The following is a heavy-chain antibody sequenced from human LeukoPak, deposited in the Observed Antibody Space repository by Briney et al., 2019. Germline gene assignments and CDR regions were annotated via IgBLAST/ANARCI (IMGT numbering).Heavy chain of an antibody. Sequence: SETLSLTCAVYGGSFSGYYWSWIRQPPGKGLEWIGEINHSGSTNYNPSLKSRVTISVDTSKNQFSLKLSSVTAADTAVYYCATKWLLGSDYWGQGTLVTVSS. CDR3: ATKWLLGSDY. J-gene: IGHJ4*02. V-gene: IGHV4-34*01. CDR2: INHSGST. CDR1: GGSFSGYY. D-gene: IGHD3-22*01.